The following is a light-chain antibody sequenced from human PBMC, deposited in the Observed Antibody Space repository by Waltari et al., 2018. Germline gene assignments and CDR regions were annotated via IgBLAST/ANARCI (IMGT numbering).Light chain of an antibody. J-gene: IGKJ1*01. CDR1: QSISSW. Sequence: SVGDRVTINCRASQSISSWLAWYQQKTGTAPKLLIYKASTLESGVPSRFSGSGSGTEFTLTINSLQPDDFATYYCQQYNGYWTFGQGTKVEIK. CDR3: QQYNGYWT. CDR2: KAS. V-gene: IGKV1-5*03.